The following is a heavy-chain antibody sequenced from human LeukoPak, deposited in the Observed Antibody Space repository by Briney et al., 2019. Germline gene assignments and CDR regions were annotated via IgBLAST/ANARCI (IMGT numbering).Heavy chain of an antibody. V-gene: IGHV3-23*01. CDR2: ISGSGGST. CDR3: ARADVDTVATDI. J-gene: IGHJ3*02. D-gene: IGHD5-12*01. Sequence: GGSLRLSCAASGFTFSSYAMSWVRQAPGKGLEWVSAISGSGGSTYYADSVKGRFTISRDNSKNTLYLQMNSLRAEDTAVYYCARADVDTVATDIWGQGTMVTVSS. CDR1: GFTFSSYA.